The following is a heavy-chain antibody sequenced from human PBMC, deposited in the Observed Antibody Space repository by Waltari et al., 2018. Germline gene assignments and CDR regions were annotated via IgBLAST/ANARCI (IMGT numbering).Heavy chain of an antibody. CDR1: GFTFSSYG. CDR3: AKRVGYYYDSSGIDY. D-gene: IGHD3-22*01. J-gene: IGHJ4*02. V-gene: IGHV3-30*02. CDR2: IRYDGSNK. Sequence: QVQLVESGGGVVQPGGSLRLSCAASGFTFSSYGMHWVRQAPGKGLEWVAFIRYDGSNKYYADSVKGRFTISRDNSKNTLYLQMNSLRAEDTAVYYCAKRVGYYYDSSGIDYWGQGTLVTVSS.